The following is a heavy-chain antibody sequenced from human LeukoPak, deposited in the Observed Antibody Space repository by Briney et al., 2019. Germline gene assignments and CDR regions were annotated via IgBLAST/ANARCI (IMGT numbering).Heavy chain of an antibody. J-gene: IGHJ5*02. CDR2: ISTSGST. D-gene: IGHD6-19*01. V-gene: IGHV4-4*07. Sequence: SETLSLTCTVSGGSISSYYWSWIRQPAGKGLESIGHISTSGSTNYNPSLKSRVTMSVDTSKNQFSLKLSSVTAADTAVYYCASLAVADPWGVTDWFDPWGQGTLVTVSS. CDR1: GGSISSYY. CDR3: ASLAVADPWGVTDWFDP.